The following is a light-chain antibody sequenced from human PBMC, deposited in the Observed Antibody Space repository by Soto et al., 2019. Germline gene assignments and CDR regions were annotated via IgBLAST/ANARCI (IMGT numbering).Light chain of an antibody. CDR1: SSDVGGYNY. Sequence: QSALTQPASVSGSPGQSITISCTGTSSDVGGYNYVSWYQQHPGKAPKVIIYDVSYRPSGVSNRFSGSKSRNTASLTISGLQAEDEADYYCSSYTTIHVIFGGGTKLTVL. CDR3: SSYTTIHVI. V-gene: IGLV2-14*03. J-gene: IGLJ2*01. CDR2: DVS.